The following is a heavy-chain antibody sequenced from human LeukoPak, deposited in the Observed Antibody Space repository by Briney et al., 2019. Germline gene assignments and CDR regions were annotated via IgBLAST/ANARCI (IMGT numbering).Heavy chain of an antibody. CDR1: GFTVSNNY. J-gene: IGHJ3*02. D-gene: IGHD3-10*01. CDR3: ARDYDASGSYSVFGM. CDR2: LYNNGIT. Sequence: GGSLRLSCAASGFTVSNNYMTWVRQAPGKGLEWVSVLYNNGITYYADSVKGRFTISRDNSKNTLYLQMNSLRAEDTAVYYCARDYDASGSYSVFGMWGQGTMVTVSS. V-gene: IGHV3-53*01.